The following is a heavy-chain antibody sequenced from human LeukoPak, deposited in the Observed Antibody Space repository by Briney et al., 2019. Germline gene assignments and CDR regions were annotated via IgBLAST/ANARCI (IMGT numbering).Heavy chain of an antibody. Sequence: SETLSLTCTASGGSSSSYYWSWIRQPPGEGLEWIGYIYYSGSTNYNPSLKSRVTILVDTSKNQFSLRLSSVTAADTAVYYCARSGGDRVEMPTIIDYWGQGTLVTVSS. CDR2: IYYSGST. CDR1: GGSSSSYY. CDR3: ARSGGDRVEMPTIIDY. J-gene: IGHJ4*02. D-gene: IGHD5-24*01. V-gene: IGHV4-59*01.